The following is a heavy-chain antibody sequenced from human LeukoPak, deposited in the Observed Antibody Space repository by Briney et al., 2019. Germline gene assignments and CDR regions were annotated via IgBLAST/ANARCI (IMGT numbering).Heavy chain of an antibody. Sequence: PGGSLRLSCAASGFTVSSNYMSWVRQAPGKGLEWVSVIYSGGSTYYADSVKGRFTISRDNSKNTLYLQMNSLRAEDTAVYYCAREVIGYSNPSVWFDYWGQGTLVTVSS. J-gene: IGHJ4*02. V-gene: IGHV3-53*01. CDR3: AREVIGYSNPSVWFDY. CDR1: GFTVSSNY. D-gene: IGHD4-11*01. CDR2: IYSGGST.